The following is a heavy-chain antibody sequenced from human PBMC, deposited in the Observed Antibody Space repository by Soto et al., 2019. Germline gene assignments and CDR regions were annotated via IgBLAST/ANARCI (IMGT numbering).Heavy chain of an antibody. D-gene: IGHD2-2*01. J-gene: IGHJ6*02. Sequence: ASVKVSCKASGYTFTSYDINWVRQATGQGLEWMGWMNPNSGNTGYAQKFQGRVTMTRNTSISTAYMELSSLRSEDTAVYYCARGAIVVPAGDRRWLQLDYYYYGMDVWGQGTTVTVSS. V-gene: IGHV1-8*01. CDR3: ARGAIVVPAGDRRWLQLDYYYYGMDV. CDR1: GYTFTSYD. CDR2: MNPNSGNT.